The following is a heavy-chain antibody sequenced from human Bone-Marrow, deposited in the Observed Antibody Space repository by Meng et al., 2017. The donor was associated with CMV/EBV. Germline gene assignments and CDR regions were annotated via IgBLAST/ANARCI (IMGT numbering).Heavy chain of an antibody. CDR2: INHSGST. V-gene: IGHV4-34*01. D-gene: IGHD1-20*01. J-gene: IGHJ6*02. CDR1: GGSFSGYY. Sequence: SETLSLTCAVYGGSFSGYYWSWIRQPPGKGLEWIGEINHSGSTNSNPSLKSRITISIDTSKNQFSLKLSSVTAADTAVYYCARGPSNWNAKYYYYYYGMDVWGQGTTVTVSS. CDR3: ARGPSNWNAKYYYYYYGMDV.